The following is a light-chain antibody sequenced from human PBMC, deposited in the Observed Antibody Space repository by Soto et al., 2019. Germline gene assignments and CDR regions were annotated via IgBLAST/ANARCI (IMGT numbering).Light chain of an antibody. V-gene: IGKV3-20*01. CDR2: GAS. Sequence: EIVLTQSPGTLSLSPGERATLSCRASQSVPSNYLAWYQQKPGQAPRLLIYGASIRATGIPDRFSGSGSGTDFTLTISRLEPEDFAVCYCQQYATSPMTFGQGTRRRL. J-gene: IGKJ5*01. CDR3: QQYATSPMT. CDR1: QSVPSNY.